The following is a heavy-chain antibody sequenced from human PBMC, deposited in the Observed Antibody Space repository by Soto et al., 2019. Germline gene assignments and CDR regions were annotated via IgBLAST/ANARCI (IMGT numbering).Heavy chain of an antibody. V-gene: IGHV4-34*01. Sequence: SETLSLTCAVYGGSFSGYYWSWIRQPPGKGLEWIGEINHSGSTNYNPSLKSRVTISVDTSKNQFSLKLSSVTAADTAVYYCARLTRTGYCSGGSCYPLKHFDYWGQGTLVTSPQ. J-gene: IGHJ4*02. CDR3: ARLTRTGYCSGGSCYPLKHFDY. D-gene: IGHD2-15*01. CDR2: INHSGST. CDR1: GGSFSGYY.